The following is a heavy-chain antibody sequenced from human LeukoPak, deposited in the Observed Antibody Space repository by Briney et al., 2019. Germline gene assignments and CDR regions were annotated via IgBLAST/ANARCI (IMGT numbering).Heavy chain of an antibody. V-gene: IGHV1-8*02. D-gene: IGHD6-19*01. J-gene: IGHJ4*02. CDR3: ARGRGKSSGWYASHDY. CDR1: KYTFTGYY. Sequence: ASVKVSCKTSKYTFTGYYIHWVRQATGQGLEWMGWMNPNSGNTGYAQKFQGRVTMTRNTSISTAYMELSSLRSEDTAVYYCARGRGKSSGWYASHDYWGQGTLVTVSS. CDR2: MNPNSGNT.